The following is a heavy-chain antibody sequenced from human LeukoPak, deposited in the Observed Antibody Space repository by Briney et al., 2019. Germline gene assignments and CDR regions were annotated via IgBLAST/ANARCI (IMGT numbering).Heavy chain of an antibody. D-gene: IGHD1-26*01. CDR2: ISHDGGNR. CDR1: GFTFSNYG. CDR3: ARASGSYDY. Sequence: GGSLRLSCAASGFTFSNYGMHWVRQAPGKGLEWVAVISHDGGNRIYADSVKGRFTISRDNSKNTVYLQMNSLRVEDTAMYYCARASGSYDYWGLGTLVTVSS. J-gene: IGHJ4*02. V-gene: IGHV3-30*03.